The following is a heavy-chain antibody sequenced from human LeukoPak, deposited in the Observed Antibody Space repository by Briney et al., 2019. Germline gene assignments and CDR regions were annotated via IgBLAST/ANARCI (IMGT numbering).Heavy chain of an antibody. Sequence: GGSLRLSCASSGFTFSSYAMSWVRQAPGKGLEWVSTVGGTGVRTYYADSVKGRFTISRDNSKNTLYLQINSLRAEDTAVYFCAKDRLGGPYFFHYWGQGTLVTVSS. D-gene: IGHD3-16*01. CDR1: GFTFSSYA. CDR2: VGGTGVRT. J-gene: IGHJ4*02. V-gene: IGHV3-23*01. CDR3: AKDRLGGPYFFHY.